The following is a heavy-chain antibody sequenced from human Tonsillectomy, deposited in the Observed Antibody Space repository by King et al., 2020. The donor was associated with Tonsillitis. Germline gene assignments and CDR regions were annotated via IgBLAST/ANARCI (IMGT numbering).Heavy chain of an antibody. CDR1: GFTFSSYV. CDR2: IWYDGINL. Sequence: VQLVESGGGVVQPGRSLRLSCAASGFTFSSYVMHWVLQAPGKGLERVAVIWYDGINLYYAESLKGRFTISRDNSKNTLYLQMNSLSAEDTAGYYCARGRFGDLVDYWGQGTLVTVSS. D-gene: IGHD3-10*01. CDR3: ARGRFGDLVDY. V-gene: IGHV3-33*08. J-gene: IGHJ4*02.